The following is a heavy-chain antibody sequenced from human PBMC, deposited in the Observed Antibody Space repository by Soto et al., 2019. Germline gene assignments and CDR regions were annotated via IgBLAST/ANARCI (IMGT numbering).Heavy chain of an antibody. CDR3: ARMEATLQQFDY. Sequence: SETLSLTCAVYGGSFSGYYWSWIRQPPGKGLEWIGEINHSGSTNYNPSLKSRVTISVDTSKNQFSLKLSSVTAADTAVYYCARMEATLQQFDYWGQGTLVTVSS. J-gene: IGHJ4*02. D-gene: IGHD1-1*01. CDR1: GGSFSGYY. V-gene: IGHV4-34*01. CDR2: INHSGST.